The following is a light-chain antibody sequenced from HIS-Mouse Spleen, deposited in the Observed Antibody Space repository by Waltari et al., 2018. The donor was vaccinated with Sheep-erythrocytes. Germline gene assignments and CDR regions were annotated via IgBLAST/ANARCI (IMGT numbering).Light chain of an antibody. CDR2: DAS. V-gene: IGKV3-11*01. CDR3: QQRSNWYT. J-gene: IGKJ2*01. Sequence: EIVLTLSPATLSLSPGERATLSCRASQSVSSYLAWYQQKPGQAPRLLNYDASNRATGIPARFSGSGSGTDFTLTISSLEPEDFAVYYCQQRSNWYTFGQGTKLEIK. CDR1: QSVSSY.